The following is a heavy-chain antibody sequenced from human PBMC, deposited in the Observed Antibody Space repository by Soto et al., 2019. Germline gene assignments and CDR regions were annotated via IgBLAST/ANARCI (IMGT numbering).Heavy chain of an antibody. CDR1: GFTFSSYG. D-gene: IGHD2-15*01. J-gene: IGHJ6*02. CDR3: AKDRYCSGGTCLNFYGMDV. CDR2: ISYDGSSK. V-gene: IGHV3-30*18. Sequence: PGGSLRLSCAASGFTFSSYGMHWVRQAPGKGLEWVAVISYDGSSKYYADSVKGRFIISRDNSKNTLYLQMNSLRAEDTAVYYCAKDRYCSGGTCLNFYGMDVWGQGTTVTVSS.